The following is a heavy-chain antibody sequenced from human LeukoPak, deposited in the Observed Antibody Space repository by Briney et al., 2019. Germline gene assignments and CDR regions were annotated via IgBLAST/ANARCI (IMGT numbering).Heavy chain of an antibody. V-gene: IGHV4-39*01. J-gene: IGHJ4*02. CDR3: ARGRREYCTSTSCYYYFDY. CDR1: GGSMSSSSYL. D-gene: IGHD2-2*01. Sequence: PSETLSLTCTVSGGSMSSSSYLWDWIRQPPGKGLDWIGSIYYSGSTYYNPSLKSRVTMSVGTSKNQFSLKLRSVTAADTAVYYCARGRREYCTSTSCYYYFDYWGQGTLVTVSS. CDR2: IYYSGST.